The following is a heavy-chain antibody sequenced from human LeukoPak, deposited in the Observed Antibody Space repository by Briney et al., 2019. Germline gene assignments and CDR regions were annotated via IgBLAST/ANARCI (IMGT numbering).Heavy chain of an antibody. J-gene: IGHJ6*02. CDR2: IWYDGSNK. V-gene: IGHV3-33*01. CDR1: GFTFSSYG. Sequence: GGSLRLSCAASGFTFSSYGMHWVRQAPGKGLEWVAVIWYDGSNKYYADSVKGRFTISRDNSKNTLYLQMNSLRAEDTAVHYCARNGIEYYDFWSGYYSLDYYYYYGMDVWGQGTTVTVSS. D-gene: IGHD3-3*01. CDR3: ARNGIEYYDFWSGYYSLDYYYYYGMDV.